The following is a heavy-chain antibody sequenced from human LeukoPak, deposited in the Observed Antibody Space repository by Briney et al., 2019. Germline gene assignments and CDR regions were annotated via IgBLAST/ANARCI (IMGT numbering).Heavy chain of an antibody. CDR1: GFTFDDYG. CDR2: INWNGGST. Sequence: GGSLRLSCGASGFTFDDYGMSWVRQAPGKGQEWVSGINWNGGSTGYADSVKGRFTISRDNAKNSLYLQMNSLRAEDTALYYCARDPMGYYYMDVWGKGTAVTVSS. V-gene: IGHV3-20*04. CDR3: ARDPMGYYYMDV. D-gene: IGHD3-10*01. J-gene: IGHJ6*03.